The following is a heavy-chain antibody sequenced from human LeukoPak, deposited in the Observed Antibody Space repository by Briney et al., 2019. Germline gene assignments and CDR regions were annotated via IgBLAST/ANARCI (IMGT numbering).Heavy chain of an antibody. V-gene: IGHV3-48*03. CDR3: ARRARYSSGWAVPYYMDV. CDR2: ISSSGSTI. J-gene: IGHJ6*03. Sequence: GGSLRLSCAASGFTFSSYEMNWVRQAPGKGLEWVSYISSSGSTIYYADSVKGRFTISRDNAKNSLYLQMNSQRAEDTAVYYCARRARYSSGWAVPYYMDVWGKGTTVTVSS. CDR1: GFTFSSYE. D-gene: IGHD6-19*01.